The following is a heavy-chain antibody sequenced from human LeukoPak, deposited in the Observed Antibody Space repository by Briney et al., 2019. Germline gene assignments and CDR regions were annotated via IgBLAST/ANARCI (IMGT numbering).Heavy chain of an antibody. CDR1: GYTFTSYD. CDR2: MNPNSGNT. D-gene: IGHD2-2*01. Sequence: ASVKVSCKASGYTFTSYDINWVRPATGQGLEWMGRMNPNSGNTGYAQKFQGRVTITRNTSISTAYMELSSLRSEDTAVYYCARGSRYCSSTSCRGPHYYYYYMDVWGKGTTVTVSS. V-gene: IGHV1-8*03. J-gene: IGHJ6*03. CDR3: ARGSRYCSSTSCRGPHYYYYYMDV.